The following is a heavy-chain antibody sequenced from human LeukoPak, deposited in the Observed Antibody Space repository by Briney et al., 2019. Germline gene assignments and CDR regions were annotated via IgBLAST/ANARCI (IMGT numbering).Heavy chain of an antibody. Sequence: SETLSLTCTVSGGSISSYYWSWFRQPPGKGLEWIGYIYYSGSTNYNPSLKSRVTISVDTSKNQFSLKLSSVTAADTAVYYCARAQSSSWSNWFDPWGQGTLVTVSS. J-gene: IGHJ5*02. V-gene: IGHV4-59*01. CDR3: ARAQSSSWSNWFDP. CDR1: GGSISSYY. D-gene: IGHD6-13*01. CDR2: IYYSGST.